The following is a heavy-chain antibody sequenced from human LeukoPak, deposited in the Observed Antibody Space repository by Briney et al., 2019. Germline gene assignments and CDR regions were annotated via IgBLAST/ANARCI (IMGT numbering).Heavy chain of an antibody. CDR3: ASPTYYYDSSGYHRWNFDL. D-gene: IGHD3-22*01. V-gene: IGHV4-39*01. CDR2: IYYSGST. Sequence: PSETLSLTCTVSGGSISSSSYYWRWIRQPPGKGLEWSGSIYYSGSTYYNPSLKSRVTISVDTSKNQFSLKLSSVTAADTAVYYCASPTYYYDSSGYHRWNFDLWGRGTLVTVSS. CDR1: GGSISSSSYY. J-gene: IGHJ2*01.